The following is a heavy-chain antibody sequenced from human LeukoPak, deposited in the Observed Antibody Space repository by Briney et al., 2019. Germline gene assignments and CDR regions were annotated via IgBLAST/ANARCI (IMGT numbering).Heavy chain of an antibody. CDR1: GYTFTAYA. V-gene: IGHV1-3*01. CDR3: VRDLYSTYSPDY. J-gene: IGHJ4*02. CDR2: ISAANGDT. D-gene: IGHD6-13*01. Sequence: ASVKVSCKASGYTFTAYAMHWVRQAPGQRLEWMGWISAANGDTKYSQRFQGRVTITRDTSASTAYMELSSLRSEDTAVYYCVRDLYSTYSPDYWDQGTLVTVSS.